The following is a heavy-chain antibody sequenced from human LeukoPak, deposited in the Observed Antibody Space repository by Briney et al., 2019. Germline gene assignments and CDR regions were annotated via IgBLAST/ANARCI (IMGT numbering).Heavy chain of an antibody. D-gene: IGHD1-26*01. V-gene: IGHV3-23*01. CDR2: TSTSGGSA. CDR3: ARYSGSYYYPPAWDL. CDR1: GFTFSNNA. Sequence: GGSLRLSCAASGFTFSNNAMSWVRQAPGKGLEWVSATSTSGGSAYYADSVKGRFTISRDNSKNTLYPQMDSLRADDTAVYYCARYSGSYYYPPAWDLWGQGTLVTVSS. J-gene: IGHJ4*02.